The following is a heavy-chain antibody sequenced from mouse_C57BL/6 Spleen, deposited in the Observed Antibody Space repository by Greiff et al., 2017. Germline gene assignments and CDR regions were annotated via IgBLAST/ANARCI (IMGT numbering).Heavy chain of an antibody. Sequence: QVQLKQSGAELVKPGASVKISCKASGYAFSSYWMNWVKQRPGKGLEWIGQIYPGDGDTNYNGKFKGKATLTADKSSSTAYMQLSSLTSEDSAVYVGARSRYYSNYGTYAMDYWGQGTSVTVSS. CDR2: IYPGDGDT. CDR1: GYAFSSYW. CDR3: ARSRYYSNYGTYAMDY. J-gene: IGHJ4*01. D-gene: IGHD2-5*01. V-gene: IGHV1-80*01.